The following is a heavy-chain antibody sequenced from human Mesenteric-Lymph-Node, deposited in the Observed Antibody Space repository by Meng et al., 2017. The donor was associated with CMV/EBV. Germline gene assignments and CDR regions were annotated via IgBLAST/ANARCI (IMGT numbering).Heavy chain of an antibody. CDR2: IIPILGIA. V-gene: IGHV1-69*02. D-gene: IGHD4-17*01. CDR1: GGTFSSYT. CDR3: ARDQTTAFNY. Sequence: SVKVSCKASGGTFSSYTISWVRQAPGQGLEWMGRIIPILGIANYAQKFQGRVTMTTDTSTSTAFLELKNLRSDDTAVYYCARDQTTAFNYWGQGTLVTVSS. J-gene: IGHJ4*02.